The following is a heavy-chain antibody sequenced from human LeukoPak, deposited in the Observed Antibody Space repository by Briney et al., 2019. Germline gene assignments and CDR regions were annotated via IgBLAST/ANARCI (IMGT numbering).Heavy chain of an antibody. D-gene: IGHD3-10*01. CDR1: GFTFTNAW. Sequence: GGSLRLSCAASGFTFTNAWMYWVRQAPGKGLEWVGRIKSKTDGGTSDYAAPVTGRITISRDDSKSTLYLEMNSLKTEDTGVYYCSTLWYGAWGQGTLVTVSS. CDR3: STLWYGA. V-gene: IGHV3-15*01. CDR2: IKSKTDGGTS. J-gene: IGHJ5*02.